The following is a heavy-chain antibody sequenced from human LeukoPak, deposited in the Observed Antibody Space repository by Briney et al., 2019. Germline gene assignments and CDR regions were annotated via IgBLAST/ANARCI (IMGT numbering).Heavy chain of an antibody. Sequence: PGGSLRLSCATSGFTFSSFWMHWVRQAPGKGLVWVSRINSDGSSTTYADSVKGRFTISRDNAKNALYLRMSSLRAEDTAVYYCARDSHRSGWRVPDHWGQGTLVTVSS. CDR1: GFTFSSFW. V-gene: IGHV3-74*01. J-gene: IGHJ4*02. CDR2: INSDGSST. D-gene: IGHD6-19*01. CDR3: ARDSHRSGWRVPDH.